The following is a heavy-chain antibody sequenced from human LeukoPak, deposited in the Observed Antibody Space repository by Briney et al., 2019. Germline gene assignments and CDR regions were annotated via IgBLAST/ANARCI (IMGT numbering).Heavy chain of an antibody. CDR2: ISSSSSYI. V-gene: IGHV3-21*01. Sequence: GGSLRLSCAASGFTFSSYSMNWVRQAPGKGLEWVSSISSSSSYIYYADSVKGRFTISRDNAKNSLYLQMNSLRAEDTAAYYCASEKKSSYDWFDPWGQGTLVTVSS. D-gene: IGHD6-13*01. CDR1: GFTFSSYS. CDR3: ASEKKSSYDWFDP. J-gene: IGHJ5*02.